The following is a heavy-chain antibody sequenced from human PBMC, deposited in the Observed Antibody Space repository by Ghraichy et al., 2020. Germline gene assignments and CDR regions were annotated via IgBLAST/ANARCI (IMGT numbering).Heavy chain of an antibody. Sequence: SETLSLTCTVSGGSVSSGSYYWSWIRQPPGKGLEWIGYIYYSGSTNYNPSLKSRVTISVDTSKNQFSLKLSSVTAADTAVYYCARDSRSMYVLAPYYYYYGMDVWGQGTTVTVSS. CDR2: IYYSGST. D-gene: IGHD2-15*01. V-gene: IGHV4-61*01. J-gene: IGHJ6*02. CDR1: GGSVSSGSYY. CDR3: ARDSRSMYVLAPYYYYYGMDV.